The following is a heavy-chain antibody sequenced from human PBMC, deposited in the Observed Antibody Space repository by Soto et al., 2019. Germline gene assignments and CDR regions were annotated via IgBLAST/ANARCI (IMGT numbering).Heavy chain of an antibody. CDR3: AHTMAPRIFDS. V-gene: IGHV2-5*02. CDR2: IYWDDDT. J-gene: IGHJ4*02. CDR1: GFSLITSGVG. Sequence: QITLKEAGPTLVKPTQTLTLTCSFSGFSLITSGVGVGWMRQPPGQALEWLALIYWDDDTGYSTSLRNRLTITKDTARNQVVLTMTNMDRADTVTYYCAHTMAPRIFDSWGQGTLVTVSS.